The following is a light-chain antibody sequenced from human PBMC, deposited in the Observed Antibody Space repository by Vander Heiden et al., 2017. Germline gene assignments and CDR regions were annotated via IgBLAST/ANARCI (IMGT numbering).Light chain of an antibody. Sequence: QSALTQPASVSGSPGQTLTISCTGTRTNIGSHNLVSWYQQQPGKAPKLMIYDVRKRPSGVSSRFSGFKSGNTASLTISVLQAEDEADYYCFSYAGRSTFVFGTGTKVTVL. CDR1: RTNIGSHNL. CDR3: FSYAGRSTFV. V-gene: IGLV2-23*02. CDR2: DVR. J-gene: IGLJ1*01.